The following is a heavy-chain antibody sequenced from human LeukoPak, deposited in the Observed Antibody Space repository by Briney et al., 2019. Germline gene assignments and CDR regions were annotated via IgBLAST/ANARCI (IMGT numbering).Heavy chain of an antibody. CDR2: ISSSGSTI. Sequence: PGGSLRLSCTVSGFPFAGYWMTWVRQAPGKGLEWVSYISSSGSTIYYADSVKGRFTISRDNAKNSLYLQMNSLRAEDTAVYYCARDLLWQSYGPDYYYYYYMDVWGKGTTVTVSS. D-gene: IGHD5-18*01. CDR1: GFPFAGYW. V-gene: IGHV3-48*04. CDR3: ARDLLWQSYGPDYYYYYYMDV. J-gene: IGHJ6*03.